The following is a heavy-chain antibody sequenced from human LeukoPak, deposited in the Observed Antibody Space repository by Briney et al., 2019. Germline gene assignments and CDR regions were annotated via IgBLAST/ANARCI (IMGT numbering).Heavy chain of an antibody. D-gene: IGHD1-26*01. CDR3: ARAGIVGAAAYGY. J-gene: IGHJ4*02. Sequence: WGSLRLSCAASGFTFSTYWMHWVRQAPGKGLVWVSRINRDGSSTSYADSVKGRFTISRDNAKNTLYLQMNSLRAEDTAVYYCARAGIVGAAAYGYWGQGTLVSASS. CDR1: GFTFSTYW. V-gene: IGHV3-74*01. CDR2: INRDGSST.